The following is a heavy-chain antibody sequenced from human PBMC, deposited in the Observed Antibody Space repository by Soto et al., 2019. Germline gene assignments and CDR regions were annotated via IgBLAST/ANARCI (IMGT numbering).Heavy chain of an antibody. CDR3: ARCSGWYGQCYFDC. J-gene: IGHJ4*02. Sequence: DVQLVETGGGLIQPGGSLRLSCAASGFIVSSSYMSWVRQAPGKGLEWVSVLYSDGRTYYADSVKGRFTISRDNSKNTLYIQMNSLSAEDTAVYYCARCSGWYGQCYFDCWGQGTLVTVSS. CDR1: GFIVSSSY. V-gene: IGHV3-53*02. CDR2: LYSDGRT. D-gene: IGHD6-13*01.